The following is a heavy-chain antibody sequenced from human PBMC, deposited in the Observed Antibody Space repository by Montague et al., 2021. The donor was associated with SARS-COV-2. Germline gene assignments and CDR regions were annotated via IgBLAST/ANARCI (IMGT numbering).Heavy chain of an antibody. D-gene: IGHD1-14*01. CDR2: FYIVGST. V-gene: IGHV4-59*02. CDR3: ARETMTDDAFDI. CDR1: GASVGSSD. J-gene: IGHJ3*02. Sequence: SETLSLTCTVSGASVGSSDWGWIRQSPGKGLEWIGYFYIVGSTDYNPSLKSRDTISRDTSKNQFSLKVRSVTAAGTAVYYCARETMTDDAFDIWGQGTMVTVSS.